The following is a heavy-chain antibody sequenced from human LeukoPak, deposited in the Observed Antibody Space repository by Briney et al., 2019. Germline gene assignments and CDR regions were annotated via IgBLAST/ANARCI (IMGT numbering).Heavy chain of an antibody. V-gene: IGHV1-24*01. CDR1: GYTLTELS. CDR2: FDPEDGET. J-gene: IGHJ4*02. Sequence: ASVKVSCKVSGYTLTELSMHWVRQAPGKGLEWMGGFDPEDGETIYAQKFQGRVTMTEDTSTDTAYMELRSLRSDDTAVYSCARDDASRGFAGNSPLDYWGQGTLITVSS. CDR3: ARDDASRGFAGNSPLDY. D-gene: IGHD4-23*01.